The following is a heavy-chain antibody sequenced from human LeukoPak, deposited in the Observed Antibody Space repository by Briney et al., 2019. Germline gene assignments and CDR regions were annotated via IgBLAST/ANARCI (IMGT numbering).Heavy chain of an antibody. J-gene: IGHJ5*02. CDR3: ARDPLYGSGSYGPP. CDR1: GYTFTSYG. D-gene: IGHD3-10*01. Sequence: ASVKVSCKASGYTFTSYGISWVRQAPGQGLEWMGWISAYSGNTHYAQELQGRVTMTTDTSTSTAYMELRSLRSDDTAVYYCARDPLYGSGSYGPPWGQGTLVTVSS. V-gene: IGHV1-18*01. CDR2: ISAYSGNT.